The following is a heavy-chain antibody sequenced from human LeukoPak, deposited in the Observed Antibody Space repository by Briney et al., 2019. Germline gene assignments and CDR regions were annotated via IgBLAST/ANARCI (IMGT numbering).Heavy chain of an antibody. CDR2: ISSSSSYI. CDR3: ARDKMATNPHWFDP. D-gene: IGHD5-24*01. CDR1: GFTFSSYS. V-gene: IGHV3-21*01. J-gene: IGHJ5*02. Sequence: GGPLRLSCAASGFTFSSYSMNWVRQAPGKGLEWVSSISSSSSYIYYADSVKGRFTISRDNAKNSLYLQMNSLRAEDTAVYYCARDKMATNPHWFDPWGQGTLVTVSS.